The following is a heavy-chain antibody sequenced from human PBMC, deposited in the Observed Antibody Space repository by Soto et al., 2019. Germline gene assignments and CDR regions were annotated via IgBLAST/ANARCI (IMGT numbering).Heavy chain of an antibody. J-gene: IGHJ6*03. V-gene: IGHV3-49*03. CDR3: TRVGLLLSYYYYYMDV. CDR2: IRSKAYGGTT. CDR1: GFTFGDYA. D-gene: IGHD2-15*01. Sequence: GGSLRLSCTASGFTFGDYAMSWFRQAPGKGLEWVGFIRSKAYGGTTEYAASVKGRFTISRDESKSIAYLQMNSLKTEDTAVYYCTRVGLLLSYYYYYMDVWGKGTTVTVSS.